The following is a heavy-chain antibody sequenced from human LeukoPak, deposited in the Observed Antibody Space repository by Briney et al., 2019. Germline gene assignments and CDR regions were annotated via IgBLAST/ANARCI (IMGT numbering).Heavy chain of an antibody. J-gene: IGHJ4*02. Sequence: PGGSLRLSCAASGFTFSSYWMHWVRQAPGKGLVWVSRINSDGSSTSYADSVKGRFTISRDNAKNTLYLQMNSLRAEDAAVYYCAREEVSFAAKGYWGQGTLVTVSS. V-gene: IGHV3-74*01. CDR3: AREEVSFAAKGY. CDR2: INSDGSST. D-gene: IGHD2-15*01. CDR1: GFTFSSYW.